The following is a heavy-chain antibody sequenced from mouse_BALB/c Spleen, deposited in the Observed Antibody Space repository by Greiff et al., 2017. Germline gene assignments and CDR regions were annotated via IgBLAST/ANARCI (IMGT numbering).Heavy chain of an antibody. V-gene: IGHV1-26*01. CDR3: ARGGLGPTY. CDR1: GYSFTGYY. CDR2: INPYNGAT. J-gene: IGHJ3*01. Sequence: EVQLHQSGPELVKPGASVKISCKASGYSFTGYYMHWVKQSHVKSLEWIGRINPYNGATSYNQNFKDKASLTVDKSSSTAYMELHSLTSEDSAVYYCARGGLGPTYWGQGTLVTVSA. D-gene: IGHD3-3*01.